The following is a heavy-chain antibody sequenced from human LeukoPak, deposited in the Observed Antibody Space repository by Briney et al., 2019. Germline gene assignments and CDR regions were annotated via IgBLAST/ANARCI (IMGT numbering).Heavy chain of an antibody. CDR1: GGSISTGEYF. CDR2: IYYSGST. V-gene: IGHV4-30-4*08. J-gene: IGHJ4*02. Sequence: SETLSLTCTVSGGSISTGEYFWSWIRQPPWKGLEWIGYIYYSGSTYYNPSLKSRLTISIDTSKNQFSLKLSSVTAADAAVYYCARLFSGSYFRRYYFDYWGQGTLVTVSS. D-gene: IGHD1-26*01. CDR3: ARLFSGSYFRRYYFDY.